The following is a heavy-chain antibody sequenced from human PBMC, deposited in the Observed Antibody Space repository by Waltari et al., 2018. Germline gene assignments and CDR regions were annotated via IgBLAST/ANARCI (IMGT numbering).Heavy chain of an antibody. J-gene: IGHJ6*01. CDR1: GFPFKDFD. V-gene: IGHV3-23*05. CDR3: VKVMGDLGTKYGLDV. D-gene: IGHD1-1*01. CDR2: INSYGSDT. Sequence: EEQLSESGGGLVQPGGSLRLSCAASGFPFKDFDMPWVRQAPGKGLEWVSNINSYGSDTQYADSVRGRFTMSRDNSRGTVSLEMNGLRAADTAVYYCVKVMGDLGTKYGLDVWGRGTTVTVSS.